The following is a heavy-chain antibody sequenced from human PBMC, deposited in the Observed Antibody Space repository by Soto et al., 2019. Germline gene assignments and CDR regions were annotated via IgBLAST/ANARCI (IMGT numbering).Heavy chain of an antibody. J-gene: IGHJ3*02. CDR1: GGSISSYY. D-gene: IGHD5-12*01. V-gene: IGHV4-59*08. CDR2: IYYSGST. Sequence: SETLSLTCTVSGGSISSYYWSWIRQPPGKGLEWIGYIYYSGSTNYNPSLKSRVTISVDTPKNQFSLKLSSVTAADTAVYYCARRAKAAFDIWGQGTMVTVSS. CDR3: ARRAKAAFDI.